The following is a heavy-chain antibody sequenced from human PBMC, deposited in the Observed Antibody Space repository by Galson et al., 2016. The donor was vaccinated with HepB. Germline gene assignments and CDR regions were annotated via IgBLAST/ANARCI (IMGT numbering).Heavy chain of an antibody. D-gene: IGHD3-3*01. CDR1: GFTVSSYG. J-gene: IGHJ6*03. V-gene: IGHV3-33*01. Sequence: SLRLSCAASGFTVSSYGMHWVRQAPGKGLEWVAVIWHDGNKKYYADSVKGRFTISRDNSKNTLYLQMNSLRVDDTAVYYCARGESKYYDFWSGNYYYFMDVWGKGTTVTVSS. CDR3: ARGESKYYDFWSGNYYYFMDV. CDR2: IWHDGNKK.